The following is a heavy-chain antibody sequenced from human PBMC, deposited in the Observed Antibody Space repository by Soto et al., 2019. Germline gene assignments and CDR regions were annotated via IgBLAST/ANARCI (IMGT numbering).Heavy chain of an antibody. Sequence: ASVKVSCKVSGYTLTELSMHWVRQAPGKGLEWMGGFDPEDGETIYAQKFQGRVTMTEDTSTDTAYMELSSLRSEDTAVYYCATAPGYYYSSGYYIPNPFYIRGKGSMV. D-gene: IGHD3-22*01. CDR1: GYTLTELS. J-gene: IGHJ3*02. CDR2: FDPEDGET. CDR3: ATAPGYYYSSGYYIPNPFYI. V-gene: IGHV1-24*01.